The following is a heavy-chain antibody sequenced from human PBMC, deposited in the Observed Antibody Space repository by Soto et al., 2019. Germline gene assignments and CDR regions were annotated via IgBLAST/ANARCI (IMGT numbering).Heavy chain of an antibody. J-gene: IGHJ5*02. CDR3: ARVAYSSSWSKYNWFDP. CDR1: GGSISSYY. CDR2: IYYSGST. D-gene: IGHD6-13*01. Sequence: SEILSLTCTVSGGSISSYYWSWIRQPPGKGLEWIGYIYYSGSTNYNPSLKSRVTISVDTSKNQFSLKLSSVTAADTAVYYCARVAYSSSWSKYNWFDPWGQGTLVTVSS. V-gene: IGHV4-59*01.